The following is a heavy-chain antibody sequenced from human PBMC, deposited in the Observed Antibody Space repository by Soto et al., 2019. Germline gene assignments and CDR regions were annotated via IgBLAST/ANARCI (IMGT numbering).Heavy chain of an antibody. CDR3: ARAHYDSSGYWFDP. Sequence: SEPQSLTCTSSGCSFSGYYWILIRQPAGKGLEWIGSIYYSGSTNYNPSLKSRVTISVDTSKNQFSLKLSSVTAADTAVYYCARAHYDSSGYWFDPWGQGTQVNVSA. D-gene: IGHD3-22*01. CDR1: GCSFSGYY. J-gene: IGHJ5*02. V-gene: IGHV4-59*01. CDR2: IYYSGST.